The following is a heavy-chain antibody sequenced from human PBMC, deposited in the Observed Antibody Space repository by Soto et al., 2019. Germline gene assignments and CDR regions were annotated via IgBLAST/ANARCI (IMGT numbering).Heavy chain of an antibody. CDR3: ARGMVDTAMVTYWFDP. D-gene: IGHD5-18*01. CDR1: GGSISSGGYS. J-gene: IGHJ5*02. Sequence: PSETLSLTCAVSGGSISSGGYSCNWIRQPPGKGLEWIGYIYHSGSTYYNPSLKSRVTISVDTSKNQFSLKLSSVTAADTAVYYCARGMVDTAMVTYWFDPWGQGTLVTVSS. V-gene: IGHV4-30-2*01. CDR2: IYHSGST.